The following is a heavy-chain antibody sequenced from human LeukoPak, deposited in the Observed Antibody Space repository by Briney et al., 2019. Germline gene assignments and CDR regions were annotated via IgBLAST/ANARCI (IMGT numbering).Heavy chain of an antibody. V-gene: IGHV7-4-1*02. J-gene: IGHJ4*02. D-gene: IGHD5-18*01. CDR3: GRDPRLGIRGYTYGYIDY. Sequence: GASVKVSCKTSGYTFSSYTITWVRQAPGQRLEWMGWINTNTGNPTYAQGFTGRYVFSLDTSVSTAYLQISGLTADDTAVYFCGRDPRLGIRGYTYGYIDYWGQGTLVTVSS. CDR1: GYTFSSYT. CDR2: INTNTGNP.